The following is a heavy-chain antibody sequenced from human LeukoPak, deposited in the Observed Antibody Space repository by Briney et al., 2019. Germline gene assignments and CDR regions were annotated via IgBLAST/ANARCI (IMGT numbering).Heavy chain of an antibody. V-gene: IGHV4-34*01. Sequence: SETLSLTCAVYGGSFTKHQWSWIRQPPGKGLEWIGAINDGGSTNYNPSLKSRVTISVDTSKNQFSLRLSSMTAADTAVYYCARDRPGIYYYYMDVWGKGTTVTVSS. CDR2: INDGGST. CDR1: GGSFTKHQ. D-gene: IGHD6-6*01. CDR3: ARDRPGIYYYYMDV. J-gene: IGHJ6*03.